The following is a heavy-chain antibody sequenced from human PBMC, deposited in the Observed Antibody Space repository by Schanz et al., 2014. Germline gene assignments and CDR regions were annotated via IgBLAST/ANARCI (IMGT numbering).Heavy chain of an antibody. CDR2: ISSRSSHI. CDR1: GLIFSNYV. Sequence: EVQLVESGGGLVQPGGSLKLSCAASGLIFSNYVMSWVRQAPGKGLEWVSSISSRSSHIYYADSVKGRFTVSRDNAKNSLFLQMNSLRPEDTAVYHCVSSGSYSSYASWGQGTLVTVSS. D-gene: IGHD3-10*01. V-gene: IGHV3-21*01. J-gene: IGHJ4*02. CDR3: VSSGSYSSYAS.